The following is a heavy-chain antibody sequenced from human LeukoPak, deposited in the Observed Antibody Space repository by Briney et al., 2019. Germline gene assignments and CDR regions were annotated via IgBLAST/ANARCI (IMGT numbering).Heavy chain of an antibody. CDR2: VYASGTT. J-gene: IGHJ5*02. D-gene: IGHD1-14*01. V-gene: IGHV4-4*07. CDR3: ARDRSRKFVGWFDP. Sequence: SETLSPTCSVSGDSITSYSWSWIRQPAGKGLEWIGRVYASGTTNYNPSLESRVTISMDKFQNQFSLTLRSVTAADTAVYYCARDRSRKFVGWFDPWGQGVLVTVSS. CDR1: GDSITSYS.